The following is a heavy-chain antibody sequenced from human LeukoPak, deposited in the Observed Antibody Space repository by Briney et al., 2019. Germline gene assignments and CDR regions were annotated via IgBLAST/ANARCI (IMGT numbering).Heavy chain of an antibody. CDR1: GFTVSSNY. D-gene: IGHD2-15*01. J-gene: IGHJ4*02. Sequence: GGSLRLSCAASGFTVSSNYMSWVRQAPGKGLEWVSVIYSGGSTYYADSVKGRFTISRDNSKNTLYLQMNSLRAEDTAVYYRARDRDCSGGSCYGYWGQGTLVTVSS. CDR2: IYSGGST. V-gene: IGHV3-66*01. CDR3: ARDRDCSGGSCYGY.